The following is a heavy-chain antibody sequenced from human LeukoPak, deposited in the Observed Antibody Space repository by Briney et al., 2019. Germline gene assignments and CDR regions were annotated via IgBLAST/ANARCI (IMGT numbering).Heavy chain of an antibody. CDR3: ARRMAAAGHFDY. D-gene: IGHD6-13*01. V-gene: IGHV4-59*01. Sequence: SETLSLTCTVSGGSISSYYWSWIRQPPGKGLEWIGYIYYSGSTNYNPSLKSRVTISVDTSKNQFSLKLSSVTAADTAVYYCARRMAAAGHFDYWGQGTLITVSS. CDR2: IYYSGST. CDR1: GGSISSYY. J-gene: IGHJ4*02.